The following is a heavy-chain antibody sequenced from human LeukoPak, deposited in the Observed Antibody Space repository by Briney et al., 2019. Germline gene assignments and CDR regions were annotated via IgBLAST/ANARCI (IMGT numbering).Heavy chain of an antibody. CDR2: IKQDGSEK. CDR3: ARGGWFFDP. J-gene: IGHJ5*02. CDR1: GFTFSSYW. Sequence: GRSLRLSCAASGFTFSSYWMSWVRQAPGKGLEWVANIKQDGSEKYYVDSVKGRFTISRDNAKNSLFLQMNNLRAEDTAVYHCARGGWFFDPWGQGTLVTVSS. D-gene: IGHD3-10*01. V-gene: IGHV3-7*05.